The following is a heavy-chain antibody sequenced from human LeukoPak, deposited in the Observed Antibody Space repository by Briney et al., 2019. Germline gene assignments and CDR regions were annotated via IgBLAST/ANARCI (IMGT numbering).Heavy chain of an antibody. CDR1: GFTFSSYS. Sequence: PGGSLRLSCAASGFTFSSYSMNWVRQAPGKGLGWASYIGPSSIPISYADSVRGRFTISRDNAKNSLYLEMNSLRAEDTAVYYCVRDSTYAFDNWGQGTLVTVSS. V-gene: IGHV3-48*01. CDR2: IGPSSIPI. J-gene: IGHJ4*02. CDR3: VRDSTYAFDN.